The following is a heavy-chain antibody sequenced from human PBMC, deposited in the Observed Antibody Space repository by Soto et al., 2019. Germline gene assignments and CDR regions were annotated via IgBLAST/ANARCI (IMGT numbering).Heavy chain of an antibody. CDR3: ARTSGYFDS. D-gene: IGHD1-26*01. CDR1: GGSLNNYY. J-gene: IGHJ4*02. CDR2: IYYSGST. V-gene: IGHV4-59*01. Sequence: PSETLSLTCIASGGSLNNYYWNWIRQPPGKGLEWIGYIYYSGSTNYSPSLKSRVTISVDTSKNQFSLKLSSVTAADTAVYYCARTSGYFDSWGQGTLVTVSS.